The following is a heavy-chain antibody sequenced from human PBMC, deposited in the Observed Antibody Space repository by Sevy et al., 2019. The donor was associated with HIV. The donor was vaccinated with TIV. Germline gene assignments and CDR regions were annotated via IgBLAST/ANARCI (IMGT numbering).Heavy chain of an antibody. Sequence: GGSLRLSCAASGFSFSSYDMHWVRQAPGMGLEWVAVIRYDGSNKHYGDSVKGRFTISRDKSKNALYLQMSRLRAGETAVYYCAREKVDTSMIFVEYYGMDVWGQGTTVTVSS. D-gene: IGHD5-18*01. CDR3: AREKVDTSMIFVEYYGMDV. CDR1: GFSFSSYD. CDR2: IRYDGSNK. J-gene: IGHJ6*02. V-gene: IGHV3-33*01.